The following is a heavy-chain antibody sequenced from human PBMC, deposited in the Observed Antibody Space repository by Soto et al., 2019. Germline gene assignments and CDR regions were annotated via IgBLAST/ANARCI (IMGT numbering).Heavy chain of an antibody. CDR3: AKGPFLGVFRNWFDP. Sequence: ASVKVSCKASGGTFSSYAISWVRQAPGQGLEWMGGIIPIFGTANYAQKFQGRVTITADESTSTAYMELNSLRAEDTAVYYCAKGPFLGVFRNWFDPWGQGTLVTVSS. J-gene: IGHJ5*02. CDR1: GGTFSSYA. D-gene: IGHD3-16*01. V-gene: IGHV1-69*13. CDR2: IIPIFGTA.